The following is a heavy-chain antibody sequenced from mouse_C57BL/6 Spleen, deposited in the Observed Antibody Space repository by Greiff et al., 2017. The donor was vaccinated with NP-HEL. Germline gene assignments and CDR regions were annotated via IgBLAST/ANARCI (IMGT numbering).Heavy chain of an antibody. CDR1: GYTFTSYW. CDR2: IHPNSGST. J-gene: IGHJ4*01. CDR3: ARALNDAMDY. V-gene: IGHV1-64*01. Sequence: VQLQQPGAELVKPGASVKLSCKASGYTFTSYWMHWVKQRPGQGLEWIGMIHPNSGSTNYNEKFKSKATLTVDKSSSTAYMQLRSLTSEDAAVYYCARALNDAMDYWGQGTSVTVSS.